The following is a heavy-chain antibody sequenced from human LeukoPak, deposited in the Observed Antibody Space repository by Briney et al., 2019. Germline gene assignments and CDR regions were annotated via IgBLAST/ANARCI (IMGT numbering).Heavy chain of an antibody. J-gene: IGHJ3*02. V-gene: IGHV4-39*01. CDR1: GGXISSNTYY. CDR2: IYYGGST. Sequence: SETLSLTCTVSGGXISSNTYYWDWIRQPPGRGLGCIGSIYYGGSTYYNPSLKSRVIISVDTSKNQFSLKLSSVTAADTAVYYCARTYYYASSAFDIWGQGTMVTVSS. CDR3: ARTYYYASSAFDI. D-gene: IGHD3-22*01.